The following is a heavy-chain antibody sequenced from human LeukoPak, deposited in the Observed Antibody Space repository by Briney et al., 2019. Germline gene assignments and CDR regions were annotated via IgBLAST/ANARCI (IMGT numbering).Heavy chain of an antibody. CDR1: GFTFSSYA. V-gene: IGHV3-23*01. J-gene: IGHJ3*02. CDR2: ISGSGGST. D-gene: IGHD1-14*01. Sequence: GGSLRLSCAASGFTFSSYAMSWVRQAPGKGLEGVSAISGSGGSTYYAHSVKGRFTISRDTSKNTLYLQMNSLRAEDTAVYYCAKGLRIERDDAFDIWGQGTMVTVSS. CDR3: AKGLRIERDDAFDI.